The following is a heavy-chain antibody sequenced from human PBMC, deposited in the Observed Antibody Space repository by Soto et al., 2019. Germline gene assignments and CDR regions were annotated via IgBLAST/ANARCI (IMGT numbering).Heavy chain of an antibody. CDR3: ARDITAMVAY. CDR2: INSDGSST. D-gene: IGHD5-18*01. Sequence: GGSLRLSCAASGFTFSSYWMHWVRQAPGKGRVWVSRINSDGSSTSYADSVKGRFTISRDNAKNTLYLQMNSLRAEDTAVYYCARDITAMVAYWGQGTLVTVSS. J-gene: IGHJ4*02. CDR1: GFTFSSYW. V-gene: IGHV3-74*01.